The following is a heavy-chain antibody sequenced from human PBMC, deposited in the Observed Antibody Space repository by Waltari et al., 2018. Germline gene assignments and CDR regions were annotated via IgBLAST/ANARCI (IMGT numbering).Heavy chain of an antibody. J-gene: IGHJ6*02. D-gene: IGHD3-10*01. CDR1: GFRFSNYW. Sequence: EEQLLESGGGLVQPGDSLRLSCAGSGFRFSNYWMNWVRQAPGKGLVWVERIGDDETSISYADSGKGRLTISRDNAKNTVYLQMKRLRVEDTAVYYCARLAPRTYRSPVPGRHYYYGMDVWGQGTTVTVSS. CDR2: IGDDETSI. CDR3: ARLAPRTYRSPVPGRHYYYGMDV. V-gene: IGHV3-74*01.